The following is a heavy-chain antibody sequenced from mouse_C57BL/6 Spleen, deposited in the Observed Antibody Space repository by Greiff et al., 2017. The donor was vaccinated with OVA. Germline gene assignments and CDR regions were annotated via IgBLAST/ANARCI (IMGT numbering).Heavy chain of an antibody. CDR3: ARDYGSRVPYYYAMDY. CDR2: IHPNSGST. J-gene: IGHJ4*01. Sequence: VQLQQSGAELVKPGASVKLSCKASGYTFTSYWMHWVKQRPGQGLEWIGMIHPNSGSTNYNEKFKSKATLTVDKSSSTAYMQLSSLTSEDSAVYYCARDYGSRVPYYYAMDYWGQGTSVTVSS. V-gene: IGHV1-64*01. D-gene: IGHD1-1*01. CDR1: GYTFTSYW.